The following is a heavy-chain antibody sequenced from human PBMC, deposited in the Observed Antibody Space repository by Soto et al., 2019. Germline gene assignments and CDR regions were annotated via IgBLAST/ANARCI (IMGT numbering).Heavy chain of an antibody. CDR1: GGSISSYY. CDR3: ARHDVLRYFQH. CDR2: IYYSGST. J-gene: IGHJ1*01. Sequence: SETLSLTCTVSGGSISSYYWSWIRQPPGKGLEWIGYIYYSGSTNYNPSLKSRVTISVDTSKNQFSLKLSSVTAADTAVYYCARHDVLRYFQHWGQGTLVTVS. D-gene: IGHD2-8*02. V-gene: IGHV4-59*08.